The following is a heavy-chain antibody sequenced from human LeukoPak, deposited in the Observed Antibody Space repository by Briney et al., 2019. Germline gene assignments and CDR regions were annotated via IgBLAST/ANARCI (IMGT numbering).Heavy chain of an antibody. CDR2: IYYSGST. V-gene: IGHV4-59*01. Sequence: PSETLSLTCIVSGGSISSYYWSWIRQPPGKGLEWIGYIYYSGSTNYNPSLKSRVTISVDTSKNQFSLKLSSVTAADTAVYYCARSPLLAPGILRFDPWGQGTLVTVSS. CDR1: GGSISSYY. D-gene: IGHD1-14*01. CDR3: ARSPLLAPGILRFDP. J-gene: IGHJ5*02.